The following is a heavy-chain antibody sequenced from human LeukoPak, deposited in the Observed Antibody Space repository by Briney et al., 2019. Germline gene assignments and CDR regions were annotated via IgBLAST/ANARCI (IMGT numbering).Heavy chain of an antibody. Sequence: GGSLRLSCAASGFTFSSYAMNWVRQAPGKGLEWVSVISANGGHTYYADSVEGRFTISRDNPKNTVYLQMNSLRVEDTAVYYCAKVSGGGLYYDGMDVWGQGTTVTVSS. D-gene: IGHD1-14*01. V-gene: IGHV3-23*01. CDR2: ISANGGHT. J-gene: IGHJ6*02. CDR1: GFTFSSYA. CDR3: AKVSGGGLYYDGMDV.